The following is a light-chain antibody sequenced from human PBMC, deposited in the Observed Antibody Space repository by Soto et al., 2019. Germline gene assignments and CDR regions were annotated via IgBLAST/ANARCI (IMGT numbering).Light chain of an antibody. CDR1: QSVSRY. J-gene: IGKJ4*01. CDR3: HQRFSWPLP. Sequence: EIVLTQSPGTLSLSPGERSTLSCRASQSVSRYLAWYQQKPGQTPRLLIYDASKRATGTPARFTGRGSGTDFTLTISSLEPEDFAVYYCHQRFSWPLPFGGGTKVDIK. V-gene: IGKV3-11*01. CDR2: DAS.